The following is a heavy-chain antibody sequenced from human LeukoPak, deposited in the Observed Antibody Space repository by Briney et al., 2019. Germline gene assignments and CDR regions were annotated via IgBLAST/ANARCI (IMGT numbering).Heavy chain of an antibody. V-gene: IGHV3-74*01. J-gene: IGHJ4*02. D-gene: IGHD2-15*01. CDR2: INNDGSST. CDR3: VSSYCSGGSCYSASGY. Sequence: GGSLRLSCAASGFTFSSYWMHWVRQAPGKGLVWVSRINNDGSSTSYADSVKGRFTISRDNAKNTLYLQMNSLRAEDTAVYYCVSSYCSGGSCYSASGYWGQGTLVTASS. CDR1: GFTFSSYW.